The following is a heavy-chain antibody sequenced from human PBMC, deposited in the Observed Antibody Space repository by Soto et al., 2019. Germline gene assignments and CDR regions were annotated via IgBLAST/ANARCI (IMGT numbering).Heavy chain of an antibody. D-gene: IGHD2-8*01. CDR2: ISGYNGDT. J-gene: IGHJ6*04. Sequence: ASVKVSCKASGYTFTIYGISWVRQAPGQGLEWMGWISGYNGDTNYAQKFQGRVSMTIDTSTTTAYMELRSLTSDDTAVYYCAKNGQSPYYYNDLDIWGKETKVTV. V-gene: IGHV1-18*01. CDR3: AKNGQSPYYYNDLDI. CDR1: GYTFTIYG.